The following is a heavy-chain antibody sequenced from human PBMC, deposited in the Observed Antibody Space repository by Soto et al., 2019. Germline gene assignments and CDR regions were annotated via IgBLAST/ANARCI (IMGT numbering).Heavy chain of an antibody. V-gene: IGHV1-69*12. Sequence: QVQLVQSGAEVKKPGSSVKVSCKASGGTFSSYAISWVRQAPGQGLEWMGGIIPIFGTANYAQKFQGRVTITADESPSTAYMELSSLSSEDTAVYYCAKPSSGQYYYGMDVWGQGPTVTVSS. D-gene: IGHD6-19*01. CDR2: IIPIFGTA. J-gene: IGHJ6*02. CDR1: GGTFSSYA. CDR3: AKPSSGQYYYGMDV.